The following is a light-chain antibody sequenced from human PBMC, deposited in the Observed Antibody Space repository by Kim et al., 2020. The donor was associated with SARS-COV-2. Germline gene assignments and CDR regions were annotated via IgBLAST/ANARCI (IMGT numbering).Light chain of an antibody. V-gene: IGKV3-20*01. CDR2: DAS. J-gene: IGKJ2*01. CDR3: HQYGNTPRT. Sequence: LSPGESATFSCRASQSVNNTYLAWYQQKPGQAPRLLIYDASSRATGIPDRFSGSGSGTDFTLTISRLEPEDFAVYYCHQYGNTPRTFGQGTKLEI. CDR1: QSVNNTY.